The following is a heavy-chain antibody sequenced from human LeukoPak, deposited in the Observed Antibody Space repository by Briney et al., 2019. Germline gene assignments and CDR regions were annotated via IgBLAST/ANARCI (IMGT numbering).Heavy chain of an antibody. D-gene: IGHD6-13*01. CDR1: GFTFSSYS. Sequence: GGSLRLSCAASGFTFSSYSMNWVRQAPGEGLEWVSSISSSSSYIYYADSVKGRFTISRDNAKNSLYLQMNSLRAEDTAVYYCARDSSSWYVYYYYYMDVWGKGTTVTVSS. CDR3: ARDSSSWYVYYYYYMDV. V-gene: IGHV3-21*01. CDR2: ISSSSSYI. J-gene: IGHJ6*03.